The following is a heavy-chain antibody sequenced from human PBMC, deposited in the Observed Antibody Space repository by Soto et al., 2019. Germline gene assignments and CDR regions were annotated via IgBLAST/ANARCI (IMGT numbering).Heavy chain of an antibody. CDR2: ISYDGSYK. CDR3: AALEYSSSSGFDY. J-gene: IGHJ4*02. V-gene: IGHV3-30*03. Sequence: GGSLRLSCAASGFIFSSYDMHWVRQAPGKGLEWVAVISYDGSYKYFADSVKGRFTVSRDNSKNTLVLEMNSLRPEDTAMYFCAALEYSSSSGFDYWGQGSLVTVSS. CDR1: GFIFSSYD. D-gene: IGHD6-6*01.